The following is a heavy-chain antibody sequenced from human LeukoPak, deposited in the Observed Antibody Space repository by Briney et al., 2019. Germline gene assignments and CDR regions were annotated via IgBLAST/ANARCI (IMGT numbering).Heavy chain of an antibody. CDR3: APLGYCSGDDCHRPY. CDR2: IYHSGST. Sequence: SETLSLTCAVSGGSISSHNWWSRVRQPPGRGLEWIGEIYHSGSTNYNPSLKSRVTISVDKSKNQFSLKLNSVTAADTAVYYCAPLGYCSGDDCHRPYWGQGALVTVSS. J-gene: IGHJ4*02. V-gene: IGHV4-4*02. CDR1: GGSISSHNW. D-gene: IGHD2-15*01.